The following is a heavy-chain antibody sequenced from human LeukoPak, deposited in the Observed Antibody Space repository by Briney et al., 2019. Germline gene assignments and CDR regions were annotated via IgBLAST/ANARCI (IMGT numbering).Heavy chain of an antibody. CDR1: GGSISSYY. D-gene: IGHD2-2*01. V-gene: IGHV4-59*01. Sequence: SETLSLTCTVAGGSISSYYWSWIRQPPGQGLEWIGYIYYSGSTNYNPSPKSRGTISVDTSKYQFSLKLSSVTAADTAVYYCARVSVVPAANDYYYYCGMDVWGQGTTVTVSS. CDR2: IYYSGST. CDR3: ARVSVVPAANDYYYYCGMDV. J-gene: IGHJ6*02.